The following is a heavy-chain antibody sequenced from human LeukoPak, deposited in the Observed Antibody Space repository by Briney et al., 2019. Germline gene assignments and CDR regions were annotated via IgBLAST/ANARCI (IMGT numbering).Heavy chain of an antibody. J-gene: IGHJ6*02. CDR1: GGSISSGFYF. Sequence: SQTLSLTCVVSGGSISSGFYFWSWIRQPPGKGLEWIGYIHHSGSTNYNPSLKSRVTISVDGSKNQFYLRLTSVTAAYTAVYYCAREHHYVHFPLVLYGLDVWGQGTTVTVSS. D-gene: IGHD2/OR15-2a*01. CDR3: AREHHYVHFPLVLYGLDV. CDR2: IHHSGST. V-gene: IGHV4-30-2*01.